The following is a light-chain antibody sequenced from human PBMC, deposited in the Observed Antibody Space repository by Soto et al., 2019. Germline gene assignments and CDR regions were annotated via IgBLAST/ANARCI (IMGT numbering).Light chain of an antibody. Sequence: QSALTQPASVSASPGQSITISCTGTSSDIGGYNYVSWYQQHPGKAPKLMISDVSNRPSGVSDRFSGSKSGNTASLTISGLQAEDDADYFCSSYTTSSTSVVFGGGTQLTVL. J-gene: IGLJ2*01. CDR2: DVS. CDR1: SSDIGGYNY. V-gene: IGLV2-14*03. CDR3: SSYTTSSTSVV.